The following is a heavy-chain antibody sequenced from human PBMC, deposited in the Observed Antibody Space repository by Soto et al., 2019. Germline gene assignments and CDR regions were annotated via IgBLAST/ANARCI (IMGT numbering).Heavy chain of an antibody. CDR1: GYTLTELS. V-gene: IGHV1-24*01. CDR2: FDPEDGET. J-gene: IGHJ4*02. Sequence: QVQLVQSGAEGKKPVASVKVSCQVSGYTLTELSMQWVLQSPGKGIELMGGFDPEDGETIYAQKFQGRVTMTEDTTTDTAYMELSSRRSDDKAVYYCATVGYAILTGPRYYFDYWGQGTLVTVSS. D-gene: IGHD3-9*01. CDR3: ATVGYAILTGPRYYFDY.